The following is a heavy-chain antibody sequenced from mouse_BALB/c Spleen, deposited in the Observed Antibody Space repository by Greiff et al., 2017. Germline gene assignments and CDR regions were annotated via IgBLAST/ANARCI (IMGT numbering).Heavy chain of an antibody. D-gene: IGHD1-1*01. CDR1: GYSITSGYY. J-gene: IGHJ3*01. V-gene: IGHV3-6*02. CDR2: ISYDGSN. Sequence: EVKLEESGPGLVKPSQSLSLTCSVTGYSITSGYYWNWIRQFPGNKLEWMGYISYDGSNNYNPSLKNRISITRDTSKNQFFLKLNSVTTEDTATYYCARDEYYGSSLAYWGQGTLVTVSA. CDR3: ARDEYYGSSLAY.